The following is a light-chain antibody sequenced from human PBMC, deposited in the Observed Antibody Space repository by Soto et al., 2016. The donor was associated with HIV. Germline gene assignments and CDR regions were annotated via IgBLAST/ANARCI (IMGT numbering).Light chain of an antibody. J-gene: IGLJ3*02. CDR2: DDS. CDR1: NIGSKS. CDR3: QVWHSSSDHRV. Sequence: SYELTQPPSVSVAPEKTARITCGGNNIGSKSVHWYQQKPGQAPVLVVYDDSHRPSGIPERFSGSNSGNTATLIISRVEAGDEADYHCQVWHSSSDHRVFGGGTKLTVL. V-gene: IGLV3-21*03.